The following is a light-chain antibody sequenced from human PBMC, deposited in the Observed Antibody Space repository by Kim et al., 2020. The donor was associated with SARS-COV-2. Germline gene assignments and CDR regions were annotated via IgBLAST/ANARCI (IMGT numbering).Light chain of an antibody. Sequence: SPLPASVRDRATLTGRASQSVSRWVAWNKQKPGKAPKLLIYDGSNLQSGAPSRFSGSGSATEFTLTIRSLQTDDFAIYYCQHRQTFGQGTKVDIK. CDR1: QSVSRW. CDR2: DGS. V-gene: IGKV1-5*01. CDR3: QHRQT. J-gene: IGKJ1*01.